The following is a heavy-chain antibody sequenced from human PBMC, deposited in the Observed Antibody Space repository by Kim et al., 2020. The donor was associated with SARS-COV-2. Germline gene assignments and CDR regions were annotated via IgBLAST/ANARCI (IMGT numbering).Heavy chain of an antibody. CDR3: ASGWRGDYGGDH. CDR2: ISYTTST. J-gene: IGHJ4*02. CDR1: GVSVSSPTTY. D-gene: IGHD3-3*01. Sequence: PETLSLTCTVSGVSVSSPTTYWAWVRQPPGKGLEWIGSISYTTSTYYKPSLRNRVAISLDTSKNHFSLTLGSVTAADTAVYYCASGWRGDYGGDHWGQGT. V-gene: IGHV4-39*02.